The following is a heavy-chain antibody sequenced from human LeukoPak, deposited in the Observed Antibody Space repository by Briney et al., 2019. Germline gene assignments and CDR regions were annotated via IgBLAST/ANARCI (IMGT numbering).Heavy chain of an antibody. CDR3: ARESESPVTGGYDAFDI. CDR2: IRSSSTTI. V-gene: IGHV3-48*01. Sequence: PGGSLRLSCEASGFTFSNYSMNWVRQAPGKGLEWVSYIRSSSTTIYYADSAKGRFTISRDNAKNSLYLQMNSLRAEDTAVYYCARESESPVTGGYDAFDIWGQGTMVTVPS. J-gene: IGHJ3*02. CDR1: GFTFSNYS. D-gene: IGHD2-8*02.